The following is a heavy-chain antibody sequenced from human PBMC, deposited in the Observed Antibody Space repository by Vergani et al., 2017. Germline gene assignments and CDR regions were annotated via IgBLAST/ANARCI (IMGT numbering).Heavy chain of an antibody. J-gene: IGHJ5*02. D-gene: IGHD3-10*01. CDR1: GGSVTSTSYH. CDR2: LYNPGKT. CDR3: ARGSYGSGSYINWFDP. Sequence: QLQLKESGPGLVKPSETLSLTCDVSGGSVTSTSYHWAWIRLPPGKGLEWIGSLYNPGKTYYNSSLESRLSLSVDTSTNQFFMRLNSVTAADTAVYYCARGSYGSGSYINWFDPWGQGTLVTVSS. V-gene: IGHV4-39*01.